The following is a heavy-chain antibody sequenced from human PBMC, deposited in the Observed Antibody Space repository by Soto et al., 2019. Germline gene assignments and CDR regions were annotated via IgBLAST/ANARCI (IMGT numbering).Heavy chain of an antibody. V-gene: IGHV1-69*06. CDR3: ARDLEVSGTHLYFDL. CDR2: IIPFSGTT. Sequence: QVQLVQSGAEVKKPGSSVKVSCKTSGGTFSSYAISWVRQATGQGLEWMGGIIPFSGTTNYAQKFQGRVTITADKFTSTAYMELSSLRSEDTAVYFCARDLEVSGTHLYFDLWGRGTLVTVSS. CDR1: GGTFSSYA. D-gene: IGHD2-15*01. J-gene: IGHJ2*01.